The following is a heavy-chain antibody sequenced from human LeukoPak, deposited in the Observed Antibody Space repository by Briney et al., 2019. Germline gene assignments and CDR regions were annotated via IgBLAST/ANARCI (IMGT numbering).Heavy chain of an antibody. CDR2: IIPIFGTA. Sequence: SVKVSCKASGGTFSSYAISWVRQAPGQGLEWMGGIIPIFGTANYAQKFQGRVTITTDESTSTAYMELSSLRSEDTAVYYCARHSGVRGVHHHIDYWGQGTLVTVSS. CDR1: GGTFSSYA. CDR3: ARHSGVRGVHHHIDY. V-gene: IGHV1-69*05. J-gene: IGHJ4*02. D-gene: IGHD3-10*01.